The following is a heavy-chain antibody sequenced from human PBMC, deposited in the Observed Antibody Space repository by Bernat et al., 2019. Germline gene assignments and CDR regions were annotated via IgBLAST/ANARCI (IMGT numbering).Heavy chain of an antibody. Sequence: QVQLQESGPGLVKPSETLSLTCSVYGFSISSGYHWGWIRQPPGKALEWVGSLYHTGQSYYNPSLRSRVTLSVDTSNNQFSLRLSSMTAADTAVFYCVRQKDDMKWTFDIWGQGTMVTVSS. J-gene: IGHJ3*02. CDR1: GFSISSGYH. CDR3: VRQKDDMKWTFDI. D-gene: IGHD2-15*01. CDR2: LYHTGQS. V-gene: IGHV4-38-2*02.